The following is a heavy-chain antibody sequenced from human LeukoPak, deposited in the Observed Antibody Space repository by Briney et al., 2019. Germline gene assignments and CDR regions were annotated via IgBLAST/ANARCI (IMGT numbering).Heavy chain of an antibody. V-gene: IGHV1-46*02. CDR2: INPSDDST. CDR3: ARAYYESSAYRHAVYFDY. J-gene: IGHJ4*02. CDR1: GYTFNSSY. Sequence: ASVKVSCKASGYTFNSSYMHWVRQAPGQGLEWMGIINPSDDSTRYAQKFQGRVTLTKDTSTNTVYMHLSSLSSDDTAVYYCARAYYESSAYRHAVYFDYWGQGTLVTVSS. D-gene: IGHD3-22*01.